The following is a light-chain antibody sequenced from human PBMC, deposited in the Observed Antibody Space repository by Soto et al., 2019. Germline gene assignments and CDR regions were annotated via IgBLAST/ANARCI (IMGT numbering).Light chain of an antibody. CDR1: QSISSW. Sequence: DIQMTQSPSTLSASVGDRVTITCRASQSISSWLAWYQQKPGKAPKLLIYDASSLESGVPSRFSGSGSGTEFTLTISSLQPDDFATYYCQQYNSPFTFGPGTQVDIK. CDR3: QQYNSPFT. J-gene: IGKJ3*01. V-gene: IGKV1-5*01. CDR2: DAS.